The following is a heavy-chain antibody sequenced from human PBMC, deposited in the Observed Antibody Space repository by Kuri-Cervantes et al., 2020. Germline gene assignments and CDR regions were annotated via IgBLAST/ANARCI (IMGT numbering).Heavy chain of an antibody. CDR3: ARIMDIVVVPAAGYGMDV. D-gene: IGHD2-2*03. V-gene: IGHV4-39*01. CDR1: GGSISSSTYY. Sequence: WEPLCLTCSVSGGSISSSTYYWSWIRQPPGKGLEWIGSIYYSGSTYYNPSLKSRVAISVDTSKNQFSLKLSSVTAADTAVYYCARIMDIVVVPAAGYGMDVWGQGTTVTVSS. CDR2: IYYSGST. J-gene: IGHJ6*02.